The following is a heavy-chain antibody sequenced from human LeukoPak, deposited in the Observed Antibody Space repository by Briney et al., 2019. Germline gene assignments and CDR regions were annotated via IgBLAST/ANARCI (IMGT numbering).Heavy chain of an antibody. CDR3: EKSDYGYWFDP. D-gene: IGHD4-17*01. Sequence: PGGSLRLSCAASGFTFSSYAMGWVRQAPGKGLEWVSAINDRGRNIYYADSVKGRFTISRDNSKNTLYLQMNSLRVEDTAIYYCEKSDYGYWFDPWGQGTLVTVSS. V-gene: IGHV3-23*01. CDR2: INDRGRNI. J-gene: IGHJ5*02. CDR1: GFTFSSYA.